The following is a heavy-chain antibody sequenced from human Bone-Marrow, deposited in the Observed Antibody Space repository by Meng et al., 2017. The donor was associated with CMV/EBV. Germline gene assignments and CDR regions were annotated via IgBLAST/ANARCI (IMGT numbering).Heavy chain of an antibody. CDR1: GGTFSSYA. CDR2: IIPIFGTA. V-gene: IGHV1-69*05. D-gene: IGHD2-2*01. J-gene: IGHJ4*02. Sequence: SVKVSCKASGGTFSSYAISWVRQAPGQGLEWMGGIIPIFGTANYAQKFQGRVTITTDESTSTAYMELSSLRSEDTAVYYCARHRCSSTSCYRYYFDYWGQGTLVTVS. CDR3: ARHRCSSTSCYRYYFDY.